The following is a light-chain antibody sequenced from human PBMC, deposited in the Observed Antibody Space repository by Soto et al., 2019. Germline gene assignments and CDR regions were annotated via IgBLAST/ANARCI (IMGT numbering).Light chain of an antibody. CDR2: EDS. V-gene: IGLV2-23*02. J-gene: IGLJ2*01. CDR1: SSDVGGYNH. Sequence: QSVLTQPASVSGSPGQSITISCTGTSSDVGGYNHVSWYQQHPGKAPKLMLYEDSNRPSGISNRFSGSKSGNTASLTISGLQAEDEADYYCCSYAGSSSFVVFGGGTQLTVL. CDR3: CSYAGSSSFVV.